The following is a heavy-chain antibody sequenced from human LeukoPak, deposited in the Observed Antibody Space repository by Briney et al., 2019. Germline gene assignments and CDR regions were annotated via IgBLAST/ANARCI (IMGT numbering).Heavy chain of an antibody. D-gene: IGHD2-2*01. CDR3: ARDLRRYCSSTSCPVDY. Sequence: ASVKVSCKASGGTFSSYAISWVRQAPGQGLEWMGRIIPILGIANYAQKLQGRVTMTTDTSTSTAYMELRSLRSDDTAVYYCARDLRRYCSSTSCPVDYWGQGTLVTVSS. CDR2: IIPILGIA. CDR1: GGTFSSYA. J-gene: IGHJ4*02. V-gene: IGHV1-69*04.